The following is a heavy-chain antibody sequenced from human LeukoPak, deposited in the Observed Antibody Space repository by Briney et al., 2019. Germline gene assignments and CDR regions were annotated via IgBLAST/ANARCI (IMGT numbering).Heavy chain of an antibody. V-gene: IGHV1-2*04. CDR3: ARGDSSGWYSSLSRFRKYYFDY. D-gene: IGHD6-19*01. CDR2: LNPNSGGT. Sequence: ASVKVSCKASGYTFTGYYMHWVRQAPGQGLEWMGWLNPNSGGTNYAQKFQGWVTMTRDTSISTAYMELSRLRSDDTAVYYCARGDSSGWYSSLSRFRKYYFDYWGQGTLVTVSS. J-gene: IGHJ4*02. CDR1: GYTFTGYY.